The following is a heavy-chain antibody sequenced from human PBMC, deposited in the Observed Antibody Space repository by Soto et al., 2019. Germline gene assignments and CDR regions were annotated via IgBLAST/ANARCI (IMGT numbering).Heavy chain of an antibody. V-gene: IGHV3-30*03. D-gene: IGHD2-15*01. Sequence: QVQLVESGGGVVQPGRSLRLSCAASEFPFSNYGMHWVRQAPGKGLEWVAHISYDGSNKHYADSVKGRFTISRDNSKNMLFLQMSSLRTEDTAVYYCAGGQYYFDYCGHGTRVSVSS. J-gene: IGHJ4*01. CDR3: AGGQYYFDY. CDR1: EFPFSNYG. CDR2: ISYDGSNK.